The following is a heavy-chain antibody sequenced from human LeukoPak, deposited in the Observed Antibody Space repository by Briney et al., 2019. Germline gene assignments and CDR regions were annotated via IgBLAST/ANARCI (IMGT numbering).Heavy chain of an antibody. J-gene: IGHJ6*03. CDR3: ARVNRYFDWLSNNQDYYYMDV. CDR2: INHSGST. CDR1: GGSFSGYY. D-gene: IGHD3-9*01. V-gene: IGHV4-34*01. Sequence: PSETLSLTCAAYGGSFSGYYWSWIRQPPGKGLEWIGEINHSGSTNYNPSLKSRVTISVDTSKNQFSLKLSTVTAADTAVYYCARVNRYFDWLSNNQDYYYMDVWGKGTTVTVSS.